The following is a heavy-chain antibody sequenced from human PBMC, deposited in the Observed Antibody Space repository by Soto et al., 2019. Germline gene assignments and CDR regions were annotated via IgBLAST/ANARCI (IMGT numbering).Heavy chain of an antibody. D-gene: IGHD2-15*01. Sequence: PGESLKISCKGSGYSFTSYWIGWVRQMPGKGLERMGIIYPGDSDTRYSPSFQGQVTISADKSISTAYLQWSSLKASDTAVYYCARSIVVVVGGYYYYYGMDVWGQGTTVTVSS. CDR3: ARSIVVVVGGYYYYYGMDV. CDR2: IYPGDSDT. CDR1: GYSFTSYW. J-gene: IGHJ6*02. V-gene: IGHV5-51*01.